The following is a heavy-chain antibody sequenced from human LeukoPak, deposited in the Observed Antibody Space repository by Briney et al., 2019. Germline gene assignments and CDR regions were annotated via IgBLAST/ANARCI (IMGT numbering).Heavy chain of an antibody. Sequence: GGSLRQSFAASGFTFSKYWMLWVRQAPGKGLESVSRINTDGTVTTYADSVKGRFTVSRDNADNTMFLQMNSVRDEDTAVYYCATKQWLAPPPDSWG. V-gene: IGHV3-74*01. CDR2: INTDGTVT. CDR1: GFTFSKYW. J-gene: IGHJ5*01. D-gene: IGHD6-19*01. CDR3: ATKQWLAPPPDS.